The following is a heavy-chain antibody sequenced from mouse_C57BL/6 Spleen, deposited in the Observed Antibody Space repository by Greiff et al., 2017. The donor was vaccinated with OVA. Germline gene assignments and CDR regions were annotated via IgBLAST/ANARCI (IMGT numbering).Heavy chain of an antibody. CDR3: TTDITAVGDRAY. V-gene: IGHV14-4*01. J-gene: IGHJ3*01. CDR1: GFTITDYY. CDR2: IDPENGDT. Sequence: EVQLQESGAELVRPGASVKLSCTASGFTITDYYMHWVKQRPEQGLEWIGWIDPENGDTEYASKFQGKATITADTTSNTAYLKLSSLTSEDTAVYYCTTDITAVGDRAYWGKGTLVTVSA. D-gene: IGHD1-1*01.